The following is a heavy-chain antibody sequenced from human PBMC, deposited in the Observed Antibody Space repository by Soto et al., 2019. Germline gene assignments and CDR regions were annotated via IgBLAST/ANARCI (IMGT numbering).Heavy chain of an antibody. CDR2: INHSGST. CDR1: GGSFSGYY. V-gene: IGHV4-34*01. CDR3: ARGGRQQLIPTPISYKIDY. J-gene: IGHJ4*02. D-gene: IGHD6-13*01. Sequence: QVQLQQWGAGLLKPSETLSLTCAVYGGSFSGYYWSWIRQPPGKGLEWIGEINHSGSTNYNPSLKSRVTISVDMSKNHFSMKLISGTAADTAVYYCARGGRQQLIPTPISYKIDYWGQGTLVTVSS.